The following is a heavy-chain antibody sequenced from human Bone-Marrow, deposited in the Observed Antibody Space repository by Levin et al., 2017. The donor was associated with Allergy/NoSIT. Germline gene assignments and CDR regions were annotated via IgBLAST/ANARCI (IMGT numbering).Heavy chain of an antibody. CDR1: GFTFSSHW. Sequence: SCAASGFTFSSHWMTWIRQAPGKGLEWVANMNEDGSKKYYVDSVKGRFTISRDNAKNSMHLQMNSLRVEDTAVYYCARDVGCSGGRCYSYYDFWGQGTLVIVSS. CDR2: MNEDGSKK. V-gene: IGHV3-7*01. D-gene: IGHD2-15*01. J-gene: IGHJ4*02. CDR3: ARDVGCSGGRCYSYYDF.